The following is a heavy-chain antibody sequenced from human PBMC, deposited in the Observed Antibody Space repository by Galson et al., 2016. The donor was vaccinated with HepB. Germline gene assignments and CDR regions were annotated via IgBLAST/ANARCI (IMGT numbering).Heavy chain of an antibody. D-gene: IGHD5-24*01. J-gene: IGHJ6*02. CDR2: TNPDGTST. Sequence: SCAASGFTFTYYWMDWVRQAPGEGLVWVSTTNPDGTSTKYADSVKGRFTMSRDNAKNTLHLQMDSLRVDDTAVYYCTKRLSHGMDVWGQGTTVTVSS. CDR1: GFTFTYYW. CDR3: TKRLSHGMDV. V-gene: IGHV3-74*03.